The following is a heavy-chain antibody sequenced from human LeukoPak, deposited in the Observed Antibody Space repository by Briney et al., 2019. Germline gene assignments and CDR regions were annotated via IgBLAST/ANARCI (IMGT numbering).Heavy chain of an antibody. D-gene: IGHD2-21*01. J-gene: IGHJ4*02. V-gene: IGHV3-11*04. CDR3: ANIPHY. Sequence: GGSLRLSCAASGFTFSDYNMRWIRQAPGKGLEWVSSISRSGSTKYYADSVKGRFTISRDNAKNSLFLQMNSLRAEDTALYYCANIPHYWGQGTLVTVSS. CDR2: ISRSGSTK. CDR1: GFTFSDYN.